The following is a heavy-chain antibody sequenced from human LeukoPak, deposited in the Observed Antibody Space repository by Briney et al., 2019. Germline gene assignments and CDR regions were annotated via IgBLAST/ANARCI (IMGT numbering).Heavy chain of an antibody. J-gene: IGHJ4*02. V-gene: IGHV3-33*06. Sequence: PGRSLRLSCAASGFTFSSYGMHWVRQAPGKGLEWVAVIWYDGSNKYYADSVKGRFTISRDDSKNTLYLQMNSLRAEDTAVYYCAKPGVWGRYDILTGYYYWGQGTLVTVSS. D-gene: IGHD3-9*01. CDR3: AKPGVWGRYDILTGYYY. CDR2: IWYDGSNK. CDR1: GFTFSSYG.